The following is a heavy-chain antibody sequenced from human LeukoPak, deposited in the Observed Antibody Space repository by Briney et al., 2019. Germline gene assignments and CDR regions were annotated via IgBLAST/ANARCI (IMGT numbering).Heavy chain of an antibody. V-gene: IGHV1-69*05. CDR2: IIPIFGTA. CDR1: GGTFSSYA. CDR3: AIIVGATNGVDY. Sequence: SVKVSCKASGGTFSSYAISWVRQAPGQGLEWMGGIIPIFGTANYAQKFQGRVTVTTDESTSTAYMELSSLRSEDTAVYYCAIIVGATNGVDYWGQGTLVTVSS. D-gene: IGHD1-26*01. J-gene: IGHJ4*02.